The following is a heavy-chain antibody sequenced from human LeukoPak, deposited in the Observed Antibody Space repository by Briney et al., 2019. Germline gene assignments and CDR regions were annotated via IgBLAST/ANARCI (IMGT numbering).Heavy chain of an antibody. Sequence: GASVKVSCKASGYTFTDYCMHWVQQAPGKGLEWMGRVDPEDGETIYAEKFQGRVTITADTSTDTAYMELSSLRSEDTAVYYCAAGSRYNWNYNWFDPWGQGTLVTVSS. V-gene: IGHV1-69-2*01. D-gene: IGHD1-7*01. CDR3: AAGSRYNWNYNWFDP. CDR2: VDPEDGET. CDR1: GYTFTDYC. J-gene: IGHJ5*02.